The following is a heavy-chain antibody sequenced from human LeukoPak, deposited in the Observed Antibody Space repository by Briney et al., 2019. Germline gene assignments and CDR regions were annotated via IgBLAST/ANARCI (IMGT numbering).Heavy chain of an antibody. V-gene: IGHV4-59*08. J-gene: IGHJ4*02. CDR1: GGSISSYY. CDR3: ARHFRSGYNYGGPFDY. Sequence: SETLSLTCTVSGGSISSYYWSWIRQPPGKGLEWIGYIYYSGSTNYNPSLKSRVTISVDTSKNQFSLKLSSVTAADTAVYYCARHFRSGYNYGGPFDYWGQGTLVIVSS. D-gene: IGHD5-24*01. CDR2: IYYSGST.